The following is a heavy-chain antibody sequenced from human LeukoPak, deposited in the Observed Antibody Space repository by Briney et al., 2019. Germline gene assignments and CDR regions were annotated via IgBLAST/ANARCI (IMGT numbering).Heavy chain of an antibody. Sequence: SVKVSCKASGGAFSSYTISWVRQAPGQGLEWMGRIIPILGIANYAQKFQGRVTITADKSTSTAYMELSSLRSEDTAVYYCARGSPQQYYDILTGYYIEAFDIWGQGTMVTVSS. D-gene: IGHD3-9*01. CDR1: GGAFSSYT. V-gene: IGHV1-69*02. CDR3: ARGSPQQYYDILTGYYIEAFDI. J-gene: IGHJ3*02. CDR2: IIPILGIA.